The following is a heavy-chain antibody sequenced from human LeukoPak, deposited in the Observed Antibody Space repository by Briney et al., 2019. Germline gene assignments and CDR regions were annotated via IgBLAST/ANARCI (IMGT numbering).Heavy chain of an antibody. V-gene: IGHV1-69*06. CDR2: IIPIFGTA. CDR3: AGNIVVVPAARGWFDP. D-gene: IGHD2-2*01. Sequence: AWVKVSCKASGGTFSSYAISWVRQAPGQGLEWMGGIIPIFGTANYAQKFQGRVTITADKSTSTAYMELSSLRSEDTAVYYCAGNIVVVPAARGWFDPWGQGTLVTVSS. CDR1: GGTFSSYA. J-gene: IGHJ5*02.